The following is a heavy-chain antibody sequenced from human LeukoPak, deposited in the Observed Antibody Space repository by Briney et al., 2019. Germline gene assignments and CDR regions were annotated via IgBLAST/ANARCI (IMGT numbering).Heavy chain of an antibody. J-gene: IGHJ4*02. CDR3: ARGPADYNKLKPGGRDGYKYKSERTPFDY. CDR2: INRSGSP. D-gene: IGHD5-24*01. CDR1: GGSLSGYY. Sequence: PSETLSLTCAVFGGSLSGYYWSWIRQPPGKWLEWIAEINRSGSPNYNPSLKSRVTISVDTSKNQFSLKLSSVTAADTAVYYCARGPADYNKLKPGGRDGYKYKSERTPFDYWGQGTLVTVSS. V-gene: IGHV4-34*01.